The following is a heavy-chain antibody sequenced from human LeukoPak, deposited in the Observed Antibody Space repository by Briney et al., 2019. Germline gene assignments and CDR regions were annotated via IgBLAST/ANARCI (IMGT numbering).Heavy chain of an antibody. CDR2: ISNSGTTV. CDR3: ARTGEGFDY. CDR1: GFTFSDYY. V-gene: IGHV3-11*01. D-gene: IGHD3-16*01. Sequence: GGSLRLSCAASGFTFSDYYMTWLRQAPGKGLEWLSYISNSGTTVFYADSVKGRFTISRDNAKNSLYLQMNSLRAEDTAVYYCARTGEGFDYWGQGTLVTVSS. J-gene: IGHJ4*02.